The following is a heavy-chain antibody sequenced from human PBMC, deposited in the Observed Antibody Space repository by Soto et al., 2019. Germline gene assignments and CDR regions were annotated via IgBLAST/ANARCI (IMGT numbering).Heavy chain of an antibody. CDR3: ARQDDRGVLESNWFDP. Sequence: SETLSLTCTVSGGSISSYYWSWIRQPPGKGLEWIGYIYYSGSTNYNPSLKSRVTISVDTSKNQFSLKLSSVTAADTAVYYCARQDDRGVLESNWFDPWGQGTLVTVSS. J-gene: IGHJ5*02. D-gene: IGHD3-3*01. CDR2: IYYSGST. CDR1: GGSISSYY. V-gene: IGHV4-59*08.